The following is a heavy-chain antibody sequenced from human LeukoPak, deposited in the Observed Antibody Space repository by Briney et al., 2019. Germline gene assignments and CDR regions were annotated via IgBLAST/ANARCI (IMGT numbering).Heavy chain of an antibody. CDR2: INPNSGGT. Sequence: ASVKVSCKASVYTVTGYDMHWVRQAPGQGLEWMGWINPNSGGTNYEKKFQGRVTMTRATSISTASMELSRLRSDDTAVYYCARGGYWGQGTLVTVSS. J-gene: IGHJ4*02. CDR1: VYTVTGYD. CDR3: ARGGY. V-gene: IGHV1-2*02.